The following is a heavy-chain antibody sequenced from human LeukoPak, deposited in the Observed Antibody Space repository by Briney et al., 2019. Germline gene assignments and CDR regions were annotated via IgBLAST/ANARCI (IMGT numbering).Heavy chain of an antibody. Sequence: GGSLRLSCAASGFTFSSYWMHWVRQAPGKGLEWVAVISYDGSNKYYADSVKGRFTISRDNSKNTLYLQMNSLRAEDTAVYYCARGYSGSYLLAPFDYWGQGTLVTVSS. J-gene: IGHJ4*02. CDR1: GFTFSSYW. CDR3: ARGYSGSYLLAPFDY. CDR2: ISYDGSNK. D-gene: IGHD1-26*01. V-gene: IGHV3-30-3*01.